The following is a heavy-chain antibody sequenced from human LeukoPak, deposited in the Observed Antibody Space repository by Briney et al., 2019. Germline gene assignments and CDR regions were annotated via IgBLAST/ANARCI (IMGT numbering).Heavy chain of an antibody. CDR3: ARDMSGTMVREEYYFDY. CDR1: GFTFSSYS. CDR2: ISSSSSYI. D-gene: IGHD3-10*01. Sequence: GGSLRLSCAASGFTFSSYSMNWVRQAPGKGLEWVPSISSSSSYIYYADSVKGRFTISRDNAKNSLYLQMNSLRAEDTAVYYCARDMSGTMVREEYYFDYWGQGTLVTVSS. V-gene: IGHV3-21*01. J-gene: IGHJ4*02.